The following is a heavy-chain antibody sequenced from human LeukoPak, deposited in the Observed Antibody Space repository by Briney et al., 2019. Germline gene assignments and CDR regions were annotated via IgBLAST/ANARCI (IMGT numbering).Heavy chain of an antibody. CDR3: AHRNSDYRAFDI. D-gene: IGHD4-11*01. Sequence: SGPTLVKPTQTLTLTCTYSGFSVSTSGMYVGWIRQHPGKALEWLALIYWNDDKRYSPSLKSRLTITKDTSKNQVVLTMTNMDPVDTATYYCAHRNSDYRAFDIWGQGTMVTVSS. V-gene: IGHV2-5*01. CDR1: GFSVSTSGMY. J-gene: IGHJ3*02. CDR2: IYWNDDK.